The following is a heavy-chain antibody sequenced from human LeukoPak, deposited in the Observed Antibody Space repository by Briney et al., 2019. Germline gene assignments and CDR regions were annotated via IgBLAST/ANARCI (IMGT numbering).Heavy chain of an antibody. J-gene: IGHJ3*02. D-gene: IGHD5-24*01. CDR1: GDSLTSDF. CDR3: ARGMATVTDAFDI. Sequence: SETLSLTCNVSGDSLTSDFWSCIRQTPGKGLEWIGYVFHSGTTNYSPSLKSRVNISLDTSKKQFYLRLASVTAADTALYYCARGMATVTDAFDIWGRGTMVSVSS. V-gene: IGHV4-4*08. CDR2: VFHSGTT.